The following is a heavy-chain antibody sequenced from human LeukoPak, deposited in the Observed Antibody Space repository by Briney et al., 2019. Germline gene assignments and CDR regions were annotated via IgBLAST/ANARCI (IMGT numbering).Heavy chain of an antibody. Sequence: SQTLSLTCAISGDSVSSNSAAWNWIRQSPSRGLEWLGRTYYRSKWYNDYAESVKSRITISPDTSKNQVSLQLNSVTPEDTAVYYCARDLAGARAYYYYMDVWGKGTTVTISS. CDR1: GDSVSSNSAA. D-gene: IGHD1-26*01. CDR2: TYYRSKWYN. V-gene: IGHV6-1*01. J-gene: IGHJ6*03. CDR3: ARDLAGARAYYYYMDV.